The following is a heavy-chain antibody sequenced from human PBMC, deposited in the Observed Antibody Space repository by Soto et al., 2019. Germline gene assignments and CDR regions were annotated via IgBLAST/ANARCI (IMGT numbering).Heavy chain of an antibody. V-gene: IGHV1-8*01. CDR2: MNPNSGNT. J-gene: IGHJ1*01. CDR1: GYTFTSYE. CDR3: AKDEWLIPKYCLH. D-gene: IGHD6-19*01. Sequence: GASVKVSCKASGYTFTSYEINWVRQATGQGLEWMGWMNPNSGNTGYAQKFQGRVTMTRNTSISTAYMELNSLRVDDTAVYYCAKDEWLIPKYCLHWGQGTLVTVSS.